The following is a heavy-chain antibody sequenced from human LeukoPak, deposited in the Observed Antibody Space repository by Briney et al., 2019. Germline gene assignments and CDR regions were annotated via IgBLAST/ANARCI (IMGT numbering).Heavy chain of an antibody. D-gene: IGHD1-26*01. CDR1: GDSVSSNSAA. Sequence: SQTLSLTCVISGDSVSSNSAAWNWVRQSPSRGLEWLGRTYYRSKWYNESAEFVKSRITINPDTSKNQFSLQLNSVTPEDTAVYYCVRERVGGEFADPDYWGQGTLVTVSS. J-gene: IGHJ4*02. V-gene: IGHV6-1*01. CDR3: VRERVGGEFADPDY. CDR2: TYYRSKWYN.